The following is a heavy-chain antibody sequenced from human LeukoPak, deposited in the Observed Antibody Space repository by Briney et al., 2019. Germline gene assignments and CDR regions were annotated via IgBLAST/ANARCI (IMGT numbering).Heavy chain of an antibody. J-gene: IGHJ4*02. Sequence: GGSLRLSCAASGFTFSSYWMHWVRQAPGKGLVWVSRINSDGSSTSYADSVKGRFTISRDSAKNTLYLQMNSLRAEDTAVYYCARRYCSSTSCYKGLDYWGQGTLVTVSS. D-gene: IGHD2-2*02. V-gene: IGHV3-74*01. CDR3: ARRYCSSTSCYKGLDY. CDR2: INSDGSST. CDR1: GFTFSSYW.